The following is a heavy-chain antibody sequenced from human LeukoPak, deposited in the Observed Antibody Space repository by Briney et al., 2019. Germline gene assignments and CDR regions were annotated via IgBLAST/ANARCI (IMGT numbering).Heavy chain of an antibody. D-gene: IGHD5-18*01. J-gene: IGHJ4*02. CDR3: AREGYSYEYYFDY. V-gene: IGHV3-33*01. CDR1: GFTFSSYG. CDR2: IWYDGSNK. Sequence: PGRSLRLSCAASGFTFSSYGMHWVRQAPGKGLEWVAVIWYDGSNKYYADSVKGRFTISRDNSKNTLYLQMNSLRAEDTAVYYCAREGYSYEYYFDYWGQGTLVTVSS.